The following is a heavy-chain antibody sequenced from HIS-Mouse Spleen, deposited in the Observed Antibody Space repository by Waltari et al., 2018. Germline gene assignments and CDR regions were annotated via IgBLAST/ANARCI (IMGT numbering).Heavy chain of an antibody. J-gene: IGHJ4*02. CDR1: GGSFSGYY. CDR2: SNQSGST. CDR3: ARGRSPATVTIGYYFDY. V-gene: IGHV4-34*01. D-gene: IGHD4-17*01. Sequence: QVQLQQSGAGLLKPSETLSLTCAVYGGSFSGYYWSWIRQPPGKGLEWIGESNQSGSTNYTPSLKSRVTISVDTSKNQFSLKLSSVTAADTAVYYCARGRSPATVTIGYYFDYWGQGTLVTVSS.